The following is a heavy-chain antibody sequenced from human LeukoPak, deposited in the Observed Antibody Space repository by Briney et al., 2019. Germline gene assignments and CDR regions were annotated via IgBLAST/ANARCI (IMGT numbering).Heavy chain of an antibody. Sequence: GGSLRLSCAASGFTFSSYGMHWVRQAPGKGLEWVAVISYDGSNKYYADSVKGRFTISRDNSKNTLYLQMNSLRAEDTAVYYCAKDLEDIAVAGTDYWGQGTLVTVSS. D-gene: IGHD6-19*01. J-gene: IGHJ4*02. CDR1: GFTFSSYG. CDR3: AKDLEDIAVAGTDY. V-gene: IGHV3-30*18. CDR2: ISYDGSNK.